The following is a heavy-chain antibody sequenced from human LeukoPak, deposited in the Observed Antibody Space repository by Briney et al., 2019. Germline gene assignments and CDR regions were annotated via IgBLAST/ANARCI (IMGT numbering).Heavy chain of an antibody. J-gene: IGHJ5*02. D-gene: IGHD5-24*01. CDR2: ISSSGSTI. Sequence: GGSLRLSCAASGFTFSSYEMNWVRQAPGKGLEWVSYISSSGSTIYYADSVKGRFTISRDNAKSSLYLQMNSLRAEDTAVYYCARDPRWLQGYTTAPWGQGTLVTVSS. CDR3: ARDPRWLQGYTTAP. V-gene: IGHV3-48*03. CDR1: GFTFSSYE.